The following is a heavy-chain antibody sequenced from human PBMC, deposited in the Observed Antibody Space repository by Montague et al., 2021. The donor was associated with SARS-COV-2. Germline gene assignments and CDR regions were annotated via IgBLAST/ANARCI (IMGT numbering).Heavy chain of an antibody. CDR3: ASYVSGTYVDSFDL. D-gene: IGHD3-10*01. CDR2: FDSRYT. V-gene: IGHV4-59*11. CDR1: GGSISNHY. J-gene: IGHJ3*01. Sequence: SETLSLTCTVSGGSISNHYWSWSRQPPRKGLEWMAFDSRYTNDSPSHKSRLTVSVDTSKNPFSLKLSSVTAADTAAYYCASYVSGTYVDSFDLWGQGTLVTVSS.